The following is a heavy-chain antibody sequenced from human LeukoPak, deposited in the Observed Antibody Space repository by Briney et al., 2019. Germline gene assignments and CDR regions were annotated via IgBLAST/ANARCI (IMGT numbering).Heavy chain of an antibody. CDR2: IGSGATTM. Sequence: PGRSLRLSCAASGFTFSDYYMSWIRQAPGKGLEWVSYIGSGATTMYYADSVKGRFTISRDNAKNSLYLQMNSLRAEDTAVYFCAREGYGPYYFDYWGQGTLVTVSS. J-gene: IGHJ4*02. CDR1: GFTFSDYY. D-gene: IGHD5-18*01. CDR3: AREGYGPYYFDY. V-gene: IGHV3-11*01.